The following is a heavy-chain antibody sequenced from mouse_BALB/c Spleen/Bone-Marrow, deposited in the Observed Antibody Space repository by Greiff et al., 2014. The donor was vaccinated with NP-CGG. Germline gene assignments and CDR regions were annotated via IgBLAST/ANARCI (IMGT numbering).Heavy chain of an antibody. CDR3: ARYYNYYFDV. J-gene: IGHJ1*01. V-gene: IGHV1S81*02. CDR1: GYTFTNYW. CDR2: INPSNGRA. D-gene: IGHD1-1*01. Sequence: QVQLKESGAEVVKPGASVRLSCKTSGYTFTNYWMHWVKQRPGQGLEWIGDINPSNGRATYSEKFKSKATLTVDTSSSTAYMQLSSLTSEDSAVYYFARYYNYYFDVWGAGTTVTVSS.